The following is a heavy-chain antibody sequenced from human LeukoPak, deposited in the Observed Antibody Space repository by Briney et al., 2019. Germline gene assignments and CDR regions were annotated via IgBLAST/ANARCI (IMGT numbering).Heavy chain of an antibody. V-gene: IGHV3-53*01. Sequence: GGSLRLSCAATGFTVSSNYMSWVRQAPGKGLEWVSVIYSGGSTYYADSVKGRFTISRDNSKNTLYLQMNSLRAEDTAVYYCARDDKRSGALDPWGQGTLVTVSS. CDR2: IYSGGST. CDR3: ARDDKRSGALDP. D-gene: IGHD2-15*01. CDR1: GFTVSSNY. J-gene: IGHJ5*02.